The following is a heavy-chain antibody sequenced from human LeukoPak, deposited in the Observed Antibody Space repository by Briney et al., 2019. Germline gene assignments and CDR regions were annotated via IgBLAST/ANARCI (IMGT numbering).Heavy chain of an antibody. Sequence: GGSLRLSCAASGFIVSSNYMSWVRQASRKGLEWVSVIYSGGSTYYADSVKGRFTVSRDNSKNTLYLQMNSLRAEDTAVYYCATPTGYCSSTSCYLESTDYYGMDVWGQGTTVTVSS. CDR1: GFIVSSNY. CDR2: IYSGGST. V-gene: IGHV3-53*01. J-gene: IGHJ6*02. CDR3: ATPTGYCSSTSCYLESTDYYGMDV. D-gene: IGHD2-2*01.